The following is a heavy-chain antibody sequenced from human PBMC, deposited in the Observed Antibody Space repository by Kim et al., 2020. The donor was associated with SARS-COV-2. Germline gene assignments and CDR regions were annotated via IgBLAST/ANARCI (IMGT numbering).Heavy chain of an antibody. Sequence: GGSLRLSCAASGFTFSSYAMSWVRQAPGKGLEWVSAISGSGGSTYYADSVKGLFTISRDNSKNTLYLQMNSLRAEDTAVYYCAKDRAYYYDSSGYYNWGQGTLVTVSS. CDR2: ISGSGGST. D-gene: IGHD3-22*01. CDR1: GFTFSSYA. V-gene: IGHV3-23*01. CDR3: AKDRAYYYDSSGYYN. J-gene: IGHJ4*02.